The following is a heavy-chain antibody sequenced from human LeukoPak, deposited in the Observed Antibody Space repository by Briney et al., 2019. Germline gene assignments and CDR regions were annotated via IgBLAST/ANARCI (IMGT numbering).Heavy chain of an antibody. CDR1: GGSISSYY. Sequence: PSETLSLTCTVSGGSISSYYWSWIRQPPGKGLEWIGYIYYSGSTNYNPSLKSRVTISVDTSKNQFSLKLSSVTAADTAVYYCARAIGVTFGGVISDWFDPWGQGTLVTVSS. V-gene: IGHV4-59*12. CDR3: ARAIGVTFGGVISDWFDP. CDR2: IYYSGST. J-gene: IGHJ5*02. D-gene: IGHD3-16*01.